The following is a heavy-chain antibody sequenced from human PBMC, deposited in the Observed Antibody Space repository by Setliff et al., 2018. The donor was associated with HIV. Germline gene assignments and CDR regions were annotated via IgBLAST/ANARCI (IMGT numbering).Heavy chain of an antibody. CDR1: GGSFSGYY. D-gene: IGHD2-15*01. CDR2: INHSGST. CDR3: ARGPGYCSGGSCYSVPPLGY. Sequence: SETLSLTCAVYGGSFSGYYWSWIRQPPGKGLEWIGEINHSGSTNYNPSLKSRVTISVDTSKNQFSLKLSSVTAADTAVYYCARGPGYCSGGSCYSVPPLGYWGQGTLVTSPQ. V-gene: IGHV4-34*01. J-gene: IGHJ4*02.